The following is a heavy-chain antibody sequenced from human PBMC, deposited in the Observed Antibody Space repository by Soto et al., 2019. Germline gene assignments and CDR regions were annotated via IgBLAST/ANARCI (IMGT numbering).Heavy chain of an antibody. CDR3: ARGSIDYGSGSPADFDY. CDR2: MNPNSGNT. D-gene: IGHD3-10*01. V-gene: IGHV1-8*01. Sequence: QVQLVQSGAEVKKPGASVKVSCKASGYTFTSYDINWVRQATGQGLEWMGWMNPNSGNTGYAQKFQGRVTMTRNTYISTAYMELSSLRSEDTAVYYCARGSIDYGSGSPADFDYWGQGTLVTVSS. CDR1: GYTFTSYD. J-gene: IGHJ4*02.